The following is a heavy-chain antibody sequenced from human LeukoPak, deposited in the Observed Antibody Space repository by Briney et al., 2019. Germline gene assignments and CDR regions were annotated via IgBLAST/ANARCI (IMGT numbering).Heavy chain of an antibody. J-gene: IGHJ4*02. D-gene: IGHD3-3*01. CDR1: GFPVRSRY. CDR3: ASLEGGPSDGR. Sequence: GGSLRLSCEVSGFPVRSRYMTWVRQPPGKGLVCVAVIYSGGTTYHIDSVKGRFTISRDISKSTMYLEMNNLRVKVTAIYYCASLEGGPSDGRWGQGTLVTVSS. CDR2: IYSGGTT. V-gene: IGHV3-53*01.